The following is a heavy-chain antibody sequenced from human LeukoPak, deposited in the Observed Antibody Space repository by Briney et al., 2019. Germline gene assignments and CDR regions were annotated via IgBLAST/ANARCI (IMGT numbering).Heavy chain of an antibody. D-gene: IGHD5-12*01. Sequence: ASVKVSCKASEYTFTSYDINWVRQATGQGLEWMGWMNPNSGNTGYAQKLQGRVTMTRNTSISTAYMELSSLRSEDTAVYYCARGSGYAGAFDIWGQGTMVTVSS. CDR1: EYTFTSYD. CDR2: MNPNSGNT. J-gene: IGHJ3*02. CDR3: ARGSGYAGAFDI. V-gene: IGHV1-8*01.